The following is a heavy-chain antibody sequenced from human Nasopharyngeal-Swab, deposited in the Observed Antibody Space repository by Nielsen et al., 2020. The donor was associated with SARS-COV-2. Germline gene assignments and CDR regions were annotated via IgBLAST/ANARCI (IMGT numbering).Heavy chain of an antibody. Sequence: GGSLRLSCAASGFTFSSYDMHWVRQATGKGLEWVSAIGTAGDTYYPGSVKGRFTISRENAKNSLYLQMNSLRAGDTAVYYCIKGVDITSRTARAFDIWGQGTMVTVSS. CDR2: IGTAGDT. CDR3: IKGVDITSRTARAFDI. J-gene: IGHJ3*02. V-gene: IGHV3-13*01. D-gene: IGHD5-12*01. CDR1: GFTFSSYD.